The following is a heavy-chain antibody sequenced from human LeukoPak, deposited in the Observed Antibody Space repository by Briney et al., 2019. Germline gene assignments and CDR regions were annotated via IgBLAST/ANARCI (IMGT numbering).Heavy chain of an antibody. V-gene: IGHV1-8*03. CDR3: ARARIAAAGSGFDP. CDR1: GYTFTSYG. J-gene: IGHJ5*02. Sequence: GASVKVSCKASGYTFTSYGISWVRQAPGQGLEWMGWMNPNSGNTGYAQKFQGRVTITRNTSISTAYMELSSLRSEDTAVYYCARARIAAAGSGFDPWGQGTLVTVSS. CDR2: MNPNSGNT. D-gene: IGHD6-13*01.